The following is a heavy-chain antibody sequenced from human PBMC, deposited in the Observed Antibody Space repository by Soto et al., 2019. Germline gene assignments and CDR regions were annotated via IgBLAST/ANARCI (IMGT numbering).Heavy chain of an antibody. CDR1: GFTFRSYG. J-gene: IGHJ4*02. CDR3: ARASGPFDY. Sequence: QVQLVESGGGVVQPGRSLRLSCAASGFTFRSYGMHWVRQAPGKGLDWVAVIWFDGSNKYYADSVKGRFTISRDNSKNTLYLQMNSLRAEDTALYYCARASGPFDYWGQGTLVTVSS. V-gene: IGHV3-33*01. CDR2: IWFDGSNK.